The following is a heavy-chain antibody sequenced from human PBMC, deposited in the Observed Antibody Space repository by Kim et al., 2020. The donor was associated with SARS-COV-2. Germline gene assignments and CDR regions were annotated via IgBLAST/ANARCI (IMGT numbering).Heavy chain of an antibody. CDR3: ARDRAEGGYYDSSGYYYPGFDL. V-gene: IGHV1-18*01. CDR1: GYTFTSYG. J-gene: IGHJ2*01. Sequence: ASVKVSCKASGYTFTSYGISWVRQAPGQGLEWMGWISAYNGNTNYAQKLQGRVTMTTDTSTSTAYMELRSLRSDDTAVYYCARDRAEGGYYDSSGYYYPGFDLWGRGTLVTVSS. CDR2: ISAYNGNT. D-gene: IGHD3-22*01.